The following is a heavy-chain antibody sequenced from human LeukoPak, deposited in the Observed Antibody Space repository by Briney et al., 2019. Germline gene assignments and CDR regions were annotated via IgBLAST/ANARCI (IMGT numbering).Heavy chain of an antibody. CDR2: ISSSGSTI. CDR3: AKDLYGYSSSWFYYYYMDV. D-gene: IGHD6-13*01. CDR1: GFTFSGSA. V-gene: IGHV3-48*03. J-gene: IGHJ6*03. Sequence: GGSLRLSCAASGFTFSGSAIHWVRQASGKGLEWVSYISSSGSTIYYADSVKGRFTISRDNAKNSLYLQMNSLRAEDTAVYYCAKDLYGYSSSWFYYYYMDVWGKGTTVTISS.